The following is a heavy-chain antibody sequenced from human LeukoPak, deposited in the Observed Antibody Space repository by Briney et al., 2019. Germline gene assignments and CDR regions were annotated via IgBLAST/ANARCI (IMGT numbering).Heavy chain of an antibody. J-gene: IGHJ4*02. CDR3: ARANDILTGSPFDY. CDR1: GGSFSGYY. D-gene: IGHD3-9*01. Sequence: PSGTLSLTCAVYGGSFSGYYWSWIRQPPGKGLEWIGEINHSGSTNYNPSLKSRVSISADTSKHQFSLKLSSVTAADTAVYHCARANDILTGSPFDYWGQGTLVTVSS. V-gene: IGHV4-34*01. CDR2: INHSGST.